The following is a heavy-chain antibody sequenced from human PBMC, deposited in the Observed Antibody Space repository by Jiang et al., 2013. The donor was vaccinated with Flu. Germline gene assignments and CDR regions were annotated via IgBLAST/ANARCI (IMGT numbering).Heavy chain of an antibody. CDR1: GGTFSSYA. D-gene: IGHD3-22*01. Sequence: SVKVSCKASGGTFSSYAISWVRQAPGQGLEWMGGIIPIFGTANYAQKFQGRVTITADKSTSTAYMELSSLRSEDTAVYYCARDVRPYYYDSSGYLPEWGQGTLVTVSS. CDR3: ARDVRPYYYDSSGYLPE. J-gene: IGHJ4*02. V-gene: IGHV1-69*06. CDR2: IIPIFGTA.